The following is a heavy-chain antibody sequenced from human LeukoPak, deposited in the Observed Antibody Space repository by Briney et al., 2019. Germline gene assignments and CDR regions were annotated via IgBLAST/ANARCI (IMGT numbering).Heavy chain of an antibody. Sequence: GGSLRLSCAASGFTFSSYEMNWVRQAPGKGLEGVSYISSSGSTIYYADSVKGRFTISRDNAKNSLYLQMNSLRAEDTAVYYCARPPTPLKYGSGSYYFYMDVWGKGTTVTISS. CDR2: ISSSGSTI. CDR1: GFTFSSYE. V-gene: IGHV3-48*03. D-gene: IGHD3-10*01. J-gene: IGHJ6*03. CDR3: ARPPTPLKYGSGSYYFYMDV.